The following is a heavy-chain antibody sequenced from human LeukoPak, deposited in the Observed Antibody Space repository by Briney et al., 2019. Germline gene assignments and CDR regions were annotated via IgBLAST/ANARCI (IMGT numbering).Heavy chain of an antibody. V-gene: IGHV3-30*06. CDR1: GFTFSSYG. CDR2: ISYDGSNI. CDR3: ARDLPPNDY. J-gene: IGHJ4*02. Sequence: PGRSLRLSCAASGFTFSSYGMHWVRQAPGKGLEWVALISYDGSNIQYADSVKGRFTISRDNSKNTLYLQMNSLRDEDTAVYYCARDLPPNDYGGQGPLVTVS.